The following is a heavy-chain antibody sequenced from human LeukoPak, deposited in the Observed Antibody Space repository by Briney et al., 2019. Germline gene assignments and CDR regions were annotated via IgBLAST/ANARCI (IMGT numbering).Heavy chain of an antibody. CDR1: DGSISDSY. CDR3: ARHRPHYYGSGSYRYYYYYYMDV. D-gene: IGHD3-10*01. CDR2: IFYTGFT. J-gene: IGHJ6*03. Sequence: PSETLSLTCTVSDGSISDSYWSWIRQSPGKGLEWIGYIFYTGFTHYNPSLESRVTISVDTSKKHFSLSLKSVTAADTAVYYCARHRPHYYGSGSYRYYYYYYMDVWGKGTTVTISS. V-gene: IGHV4-59*08.